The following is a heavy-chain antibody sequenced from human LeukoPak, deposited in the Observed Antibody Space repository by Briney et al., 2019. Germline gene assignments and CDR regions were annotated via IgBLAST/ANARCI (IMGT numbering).Heavy chain of an antibody. J-gene: IGHJ3*02. Sequence: SETLSLTCAVSGASISSGNYSWTWIRQPAGKGLEWIGRIYTSGSTNYNPSLKSRVTMSVDTSKNQFSLKLSSVTAADTAVYYCARDQDIVVVPAAMYPTYDAFDIWGQGTMVTVSS. D-gene: IGHD2-2*01. CDR2: IYTSGST. CDR1: GASISSGNYS. V-gene: IGHV4-61*02. CDR3: ARDQDIVVVPAAMYPTYDAFDI.